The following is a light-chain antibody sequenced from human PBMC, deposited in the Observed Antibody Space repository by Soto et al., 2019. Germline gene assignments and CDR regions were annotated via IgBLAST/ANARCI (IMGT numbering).Light chain of an antibody. CDR3: SSYTSSSTYV. CDR2: EVS. CDR1: SSDVGGYNY. J-gene: IGLJ1*01. V-gene: IGLV2-14*01. Sequence: SALTQPASVSGSPRQSITISCTGTSSDVGGYNYVSWYQQQPGKAPKLMIYEVSNRPSGVSNRFSGSKSGNTASLTISGLQAEDEADYYCSSYTSSSTYVFGTGTKVTVL.